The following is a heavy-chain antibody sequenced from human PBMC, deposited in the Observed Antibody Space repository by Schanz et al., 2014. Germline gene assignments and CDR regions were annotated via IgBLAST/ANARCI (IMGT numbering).Heavy chain of an antibody. CDR1: GFSLSSYN. V-gene: IGHV3-21*06. Sequence: VQLVESGGGLVKPGESLRLSCAASGFSLSSYNMNWVRQAPGKGLEWVSSISSSSSYIYYADSVKGRFTISRDNAKSSLFLQMNSLRAEDTAVYYCVRDVGAAAGLAWGLDYWGRGTLVTVSS. CDR2: ISSSSSYI. CDR3: VRDVGAAAGLAWGLDY. J-gene: IGHJ4*02. D-gene: IGHD6-13*01.